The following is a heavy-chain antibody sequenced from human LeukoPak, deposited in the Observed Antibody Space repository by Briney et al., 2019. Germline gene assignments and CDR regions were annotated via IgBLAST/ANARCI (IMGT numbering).Heavy chain of an antibody. D-gene: IGHD3-22*01. CDR1: GFTFSSYA. CDR2: ISGNGSST. V-gene: IGHV3-23*01. Sequence: PGGSLRLSCAASGFTFSSYAMSWVRQAPGKGLEWVSIISGNGSSTYYADSLKGRFTISRDKSRNTLYLQTNSLRAEDTAVYYCAKTFLSEKYYPYSSGPDAFDIWGQGTMVTVSS. CDR3: AKTFLSEKYYPYSSGPDAFDI. J-gene: IGHJ3*02.